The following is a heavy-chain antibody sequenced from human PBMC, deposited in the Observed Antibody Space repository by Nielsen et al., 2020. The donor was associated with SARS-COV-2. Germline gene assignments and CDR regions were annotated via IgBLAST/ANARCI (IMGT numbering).Heavy chain of an antibody. D-gene: IGHD2-21*02. CDR2: IYTSGST. CDR3: ARHSLVTWMGYYGMDV. V-gene: IGHV4-4*07. Sequence: SETLSLTCTVSGGSISSYYWSWIRQPAGKGLEWIGRIYTSGSTNYNPSLKSRVTMSVDTSKNQFSLKLSSVTAADTAVHYCARHSLVTWMGYYGMDVWGQGTTVTVSS. CDR1: GGSISSYY. J-gene: IGHJ6*02.